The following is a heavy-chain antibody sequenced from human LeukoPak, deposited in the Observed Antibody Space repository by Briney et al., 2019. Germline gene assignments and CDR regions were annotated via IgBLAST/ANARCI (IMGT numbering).Heavy chain of an antibody. CDR3: VREGTSYFHCDH. CDR1: GFTFSAHY. CDR2: IRNKANSYTT. J-gene: IGHJ4*02. V-gene: IGHV3-72*01. Sequence: PGGSLRLSCAASGFTFSAHYMDWVRQAPGKGLEWVGRIRNKANSYTTEYAASVQGRFTISRDDSKDTLYLQMNSLRTEDTAVYYCVREGTSYFHCDHWGQGTLVSVSS. D-gene: IGHD2/OR15-2a*01.